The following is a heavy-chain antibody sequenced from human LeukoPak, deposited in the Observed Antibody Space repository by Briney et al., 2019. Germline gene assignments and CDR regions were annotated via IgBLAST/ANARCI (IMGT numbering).Heavy chain of an antibody. CDR3: AKGGYSSSWYPFDY. CDR2: ISGSGGST. Sequence: GGSLRLSCAASGFTFSSYAMSWVRQAPGKGLEWASAISGSGGSTYYADSVKGRFTISRDNSKNTLYLQMNSLRAEDTAVYYCAKGGYSSSWYPFDYWGQGTLVTVSS. J-gene: IGHJ4*02. CDR1: GFTFSSYA. V-gene: IGHV3-23*01. D-gene: IGHD6-13*01.